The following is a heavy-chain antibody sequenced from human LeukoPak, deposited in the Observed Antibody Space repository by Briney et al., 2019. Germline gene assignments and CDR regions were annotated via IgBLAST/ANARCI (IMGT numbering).Heavy chain of an antibody. CDR3: AGGIFGVATENWFDP. CDR2: VYYSGGT. V-gene: IGHV4-30-4*07. J-gene: IGHJ5*02. D-gene: IGHD3-3*02. CDR1: GGSISSGAYS. Sequence: SETLSLTCAVSGGSISSGAYSWSWIRQPPRKGLEWIGYVYYSGGTYYNPSLKSRVTISVDTSKNQFSLKLSSVTAADTAVYYCAGGIFGVATENWFDPWGQGLLVTVSS.